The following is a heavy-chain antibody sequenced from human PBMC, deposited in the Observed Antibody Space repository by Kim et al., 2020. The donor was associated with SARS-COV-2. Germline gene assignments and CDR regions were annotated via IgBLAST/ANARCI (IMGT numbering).Heavy chain of an antibody. CDR1: GFTFSNFA. D-gene: IGHD3-16*01. J-gene: IGHJ4*02. CDR2: INERDGGT. Sequence: GGSLRLSCAASGFTFSNFAMNWVRQAPGKGLEWVSAINERDGGTHYADSVKGRFTISRDDSRDTLYLQMNDLRAEDTAIYYCAKQYLTLGGGRWGQGTLV. V-gene: IGHV3-23*01. CDR3: AKQYLTLGGGR.